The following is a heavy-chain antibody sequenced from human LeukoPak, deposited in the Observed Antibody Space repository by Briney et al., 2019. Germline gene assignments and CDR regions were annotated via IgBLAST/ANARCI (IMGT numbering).Heavy chain of an antibody. V-gene: IGHV1-8*01. CDR1: GYTFTSYD. Sequence: ASVKVSCKASGYTFTSYDINWVRQATGQGLEWMGWRNPNSGNTGFAQKFQGRVTMTTNTSISTAYMELSSLRSEDAAVYYCASPIVVVVATTGVDAFDIWGQGTMVTVSS. J-gene: IGHJ3*02. CDR2: RNPNSGNT. CDR3: ASPIVVVVATTGVDAFDI. D-gene: IGHD2-21*01.